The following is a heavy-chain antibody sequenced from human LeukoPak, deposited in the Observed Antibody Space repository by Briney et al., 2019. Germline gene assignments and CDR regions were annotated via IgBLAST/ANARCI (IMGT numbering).Heavy chain of an antibody. Sequence: SETLSLTCTVSGGSISSYYWSWIRQPPGKGLEWIGYIYYSGSTNYNPSLKSRVTISVDTSKNQFSLKLSSVTAAGTAVYYCARVMITFGGVISDYFDYWGQGTLVTVSS. CDR1: GGSISSYY. CDR2: IYYSGST. V-gene: IGHV4-59*01. CDR3: ARVMITFGGVISDYFDY. J-gene: IGHJ4*02. D-gene: IGHD3-16*01.